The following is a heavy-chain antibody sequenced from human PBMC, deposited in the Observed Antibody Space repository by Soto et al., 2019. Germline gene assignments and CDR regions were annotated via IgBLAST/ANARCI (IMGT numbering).Heavy chain of an antibody. D-gene: IGHD3-10*01. J-gene: IGHJ4*02. CDR2: IYWDDDK. Sequence: QITLKESGPTLVKPTQTLTLTCTFSGFSLSTSGVGVGWIRQPPGKALEWLALIYWDDDKRYSPSLKSRLTIAKDTSKNQVVLTMTNMDPVDTATYDCAHLRWFGATRDYWGQGTLVTVSS. CDR3: AHLRWFGATRDY. V-gene: IGHV2-5*02. CDR1: GFSLSTSGVG.